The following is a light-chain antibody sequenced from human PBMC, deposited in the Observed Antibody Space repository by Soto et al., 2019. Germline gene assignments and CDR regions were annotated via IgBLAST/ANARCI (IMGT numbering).Light chain of an antibody. V-gene: IGLV2-14*01. CDR1: SSDVGSHNY. J-gene: IGLJ1*01. CDR2: EVN. CDR3: SSYSSTSTPYV. Sequence: QSALTQPASVSGSPGQSITISCTGTSSDVGSHNYVSWYQRHPGKAPKLIIFEVNSRPSGVSNRFSGSKSGSAASLTISGLQAEDEADYYCSSYSSTSTPYVFGGGTKVTVL.